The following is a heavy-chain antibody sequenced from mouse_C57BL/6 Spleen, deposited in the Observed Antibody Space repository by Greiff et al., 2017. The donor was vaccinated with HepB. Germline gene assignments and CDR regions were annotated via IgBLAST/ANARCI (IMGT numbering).Heavy chain of an antibody. CDR1: GYTFTSYW. D-gene: IGHD1-1*01. J-gene: IGHJ1*03. CDR3: ARTGGSGYFDV. Sequence: QVQLQQPGAELVRPGSSVELSCKASGYTFTSYWMDWVKQRPGQGLEWIGNIYPSDSETHYNQKFKDKATLTVDKSSSTAYMKLSSLTSEDSAVYYCARTGGSGYFDVWGTGTTVTVSS. V-gene: IGHV1-61*01. CDR2: IYPSDSET.